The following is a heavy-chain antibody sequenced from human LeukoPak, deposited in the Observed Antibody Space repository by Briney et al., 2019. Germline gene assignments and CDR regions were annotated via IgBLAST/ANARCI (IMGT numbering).Heavy chain of an antibody. D-gene: IGHD3-22*01. J-gene: IGHJ3*02. CDR2: IKFDGSYT. Sequence: GGSLRLSRAPSGFNFNIYWIHWVRPPPGEWLVWGSRIKFDGSYTNSADSVKGRFTISRDNAKNTLYLQMNSLRAEDTAVYYCAKPPRGYYDNKSAFDIWGQGTMVTVSS. CDR1: GFNFNIYW. CDR3: AKPPRGYYDNKSAFDI. V-gene: IGHV3-74*01.